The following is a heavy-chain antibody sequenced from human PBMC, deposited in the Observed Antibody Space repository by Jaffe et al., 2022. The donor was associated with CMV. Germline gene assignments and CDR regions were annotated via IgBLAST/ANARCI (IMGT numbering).Heavy chain of an antibody. V-gene: IGHV3-7*03. CDR2: IKQDGSEK. CDR3: ARNWDFWSGYYWFDP. Sequence: EVQLVESGGGLVQPGGSLRLSCAASGFTFSSYWMSWVRQAPGKGLEWVANIKQDGSEKYYVDSVKGRFTISRDNAKNSLYLQMNSLRAEDTAVYYCARNWDFWSGYYWFDPWGQGTLVTVSS. D-gene: IGHD3-3*01. CDR1: GFTFSSYW. J-gene: IGHJ5*02.